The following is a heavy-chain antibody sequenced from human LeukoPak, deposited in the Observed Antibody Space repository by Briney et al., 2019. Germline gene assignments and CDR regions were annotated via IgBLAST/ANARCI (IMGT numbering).Heavy chain of an antibody. CDR1: EFSFDNYA. J-gene: IGHJ4*02. V-gene: IGHV3-30*03. D-gene: IGHD5-24*01. CDR2: VTYDGSRE. CDR3: ATDGYDFDH. Sequence: GRSLRLSCAGSEFSFDNYAIHWVRQAPGKGLDWVAGVTYDGSREFYADSVKGRFTISRDNSRNTLYLQMNSLTDEDTALYYCATDGYDFDHWGQGTLVIVSS.